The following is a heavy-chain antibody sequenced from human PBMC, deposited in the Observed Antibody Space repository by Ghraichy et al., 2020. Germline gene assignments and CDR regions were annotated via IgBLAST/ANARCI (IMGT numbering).Heavy chain of an antibody. J-gene: IGHJ4*02. CDR2: ISAGSNST. V-gene: IGHV3-48*04. CDR1: GFTFISYS. Sequence: GGSLRLSCAASGFTFISYSMNWVRQAPGKGLEWVSYISAGSNSTYYADSVKGRFTISRDDAKNSLYLQMISLRAEDMAIYYCTRDIDFWGQGTLVTVSS. CDR3: TRDIDF.